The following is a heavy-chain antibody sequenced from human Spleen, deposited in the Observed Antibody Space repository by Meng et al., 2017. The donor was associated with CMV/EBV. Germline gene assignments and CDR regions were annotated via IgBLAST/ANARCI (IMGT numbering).Heavy chain of an antibody. CDR3: TRVYDSSGYYYLGRGFDS. D-gene: IGHD3-22*01. CDR1: GGSFSAYY. Sequence: SETLSLTCAVNGGSFSAYYWTWIRQPPGKGLEWIGEINHSGSTNYIPSLKSRVTISVDTSKNQFSLRLSSVTAADTAVYYCTRVYDSSGYYYLGRGFDSWGQGTLVTVSS. J-gene: IGHJ4*02. V-gene: IGHV4-34*01. CDR2: INHSGST.